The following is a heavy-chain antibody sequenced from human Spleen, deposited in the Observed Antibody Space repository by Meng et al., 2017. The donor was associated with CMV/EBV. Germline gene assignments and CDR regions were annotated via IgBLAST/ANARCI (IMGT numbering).Heavy chain of an antibody. D-gene: IGHD3-3*01. Sequence: SETLSLTCTVSGGSVGTGSYYWSWIRHPPGKRLEWIGYIHYSGSTNYNPSLKSRVTISLDTSKNQFSLRLSSVTAADTAVYYCARDYPERERFGVFIHYAMDVWGQGTTVTVSS. CDR3: ARDYPERERFGVFIHYAMDV. CDR2: IHYSGST. V-gene: IGHV4-61*01. J-gene: IGHJ6*02. CDR1: GGSVGTGSYY.